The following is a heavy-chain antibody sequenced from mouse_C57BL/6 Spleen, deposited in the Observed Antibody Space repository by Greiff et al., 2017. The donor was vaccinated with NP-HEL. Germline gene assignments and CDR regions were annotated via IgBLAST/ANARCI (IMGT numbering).Heavy chain of an antibody. CDR3: AKEGANYGNLYYFDY. V-gene: IGHV1-76*01. CDR1: GYTFTDYY. D-gene: IGHD2-1*01. J-gene: IGHJ2*01. Sequence: VQLQQSGAELVRPGASVKLSCKASGYTFTDYYINWVKQRPGQGLEWIARIYPGSGNTYYNEKFKGKATLTADKSSSTAYMQLSSLTSEDSAVYFCAKEGANYGNLYYFDYWGQGTTLTVSS. CDR2: IYPGSGNT.